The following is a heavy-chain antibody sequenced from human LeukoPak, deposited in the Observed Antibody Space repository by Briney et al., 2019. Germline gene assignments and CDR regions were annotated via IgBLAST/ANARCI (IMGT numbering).Heavy chain of an antibody. CDR2: INHSGST. J-gene: IGHJ4*02. CDR1: GWFFSGYY. Sequence: SETLSRTCAASGWFFSGYYWSWIRQPPGKGLEWIGEINHSGSTNYNPSLKSRVTISIDTSKNQFSLKLSSVTAADTTVYYCARGRGFTYGYRYYFDYWGQGTLVTVSS. V-gene: IGHV4-34*01. D-gene: IGHD5-18*01. CDR3: ARGRGFTYGYRYYFDY.